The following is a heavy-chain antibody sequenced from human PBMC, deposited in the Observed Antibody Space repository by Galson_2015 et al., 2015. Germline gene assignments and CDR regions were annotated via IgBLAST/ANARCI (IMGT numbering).Heavy chain of an antibody. CDR1: GFTFSSYA. V-gene: IGHV3-23*01. D-gene: IGHD6-19*01. CDR3: AKDSSENKQWLVILAIDAFDI. CDR2: ISGSGGST. J-gene: IGHJ3*02. Sequence: SLRLSCAASGFTFSSYAMSWVRQAPGKGLEWVSAISGSGGSTYYADSVKGRFTISRDNSKNTLYLQMNSLRAEDTAVYYCAKDSSENKQWLVILAIDAFDIWGQGTMVTVSS.